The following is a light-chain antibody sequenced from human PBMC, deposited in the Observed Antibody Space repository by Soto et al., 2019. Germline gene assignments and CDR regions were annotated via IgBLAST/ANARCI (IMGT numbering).Light chain of an antibody. CDR3: AAWDGSLNNVL. CDR1: GSSIGTNT. J-gene: IGLJ2*01. CDR2: GDN. Sequence: QSVLTQPPSASGTPGQRVTISCSGSGSSIGTNTVNWYRQLPGTAPKFLIYGDNQRPSGVPDRFSGSKSGTSASLAISGLQSEDEAEYYCAAWDGSLNNVLFGGGTKLTVL. V-gene: IGLV1-44*01.